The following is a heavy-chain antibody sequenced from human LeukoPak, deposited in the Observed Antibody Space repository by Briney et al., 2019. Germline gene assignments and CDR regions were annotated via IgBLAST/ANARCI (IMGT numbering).Heavy chain of an antibody. J-gene: IGHJ4*02. Sequence: ASVKVSCKASGGTFSSYAISWVRQAPGQGLEWMGGIIPIFGTANYAQKFQGRVTITADESTSTAYMELSRLRSDDTAVYYCARGRGYDILTGYYTGNYFDYWGQGTLVTVSS. V-gene: IGHV1-69*13. D-gene: IGHD3-9*01. CDR2: IIPIFGTA. CDR1: GGTFSSYA. CDR3: ARGRGYDILTGYYTGNYFDY.